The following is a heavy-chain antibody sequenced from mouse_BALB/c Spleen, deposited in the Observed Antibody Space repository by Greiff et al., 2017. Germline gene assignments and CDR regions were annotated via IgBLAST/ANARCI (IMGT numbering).Heavy chain of an antibody. D-gene: IGHD2-1*01. CDR3: AREDGKRAMDY. CDR1: GYTFTNYW. J-gene: IGHJ4*01. Sequence: VQLQQSGAELVRPGTSVKISCKASGYTFTNYWLGWVKQRPGHGLEWIGDIYPGGGYTNYNEKFKGKATLTADTSSSTAYMQLSSLTSEDSAVYFCAREDGKRAMDYWGQGTSVTVSS. CDR2: IYPGGGYT. V-gene: IGHV1-63*02.